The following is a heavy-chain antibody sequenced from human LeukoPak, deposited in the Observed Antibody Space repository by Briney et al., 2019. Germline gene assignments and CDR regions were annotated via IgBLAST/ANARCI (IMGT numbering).Heavy chain of an antibody. J-gene: IGHJ5*02. V-gene: IGHV4-30-4*08. CDR3: ARTEQQLVPWFDP. D-gene: IGHD6-13*01. Sequence: PSQTLSLTCTVSGGSISSGDYYWSWIRQPPGKGLEWIGEINHSGSTNYNPSLKSRVTISVDTSKNQFSLKLSSVTAADTAVYYCARTEQQLVPWFDPWGQGTLVTVSS. CDR1: GGSISSGDYY. CDR2: INHSGST.